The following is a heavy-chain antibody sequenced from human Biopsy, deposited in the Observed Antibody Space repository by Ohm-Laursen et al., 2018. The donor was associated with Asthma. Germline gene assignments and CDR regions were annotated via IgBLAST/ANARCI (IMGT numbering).Heavy chain of an antibody. CDR3: ARAVDDPHYYGIDV. D-gene: IGHD4-23*01. J-gene: IGHJ6*02. V-gene: IGHV1-18*01. Sequence: VASVKVSCKTSGYTFNSAGITWVRQAPGQGLEWMGWISVYNGNTKVAQKLQDRVTMITDTSTSTAYMELRSLRSDDTAVYFCARAVDDPHYYGIDVGGQGTTVTVS. CDR1: GYTFNSAG. CDR2: ISVYNGNT.